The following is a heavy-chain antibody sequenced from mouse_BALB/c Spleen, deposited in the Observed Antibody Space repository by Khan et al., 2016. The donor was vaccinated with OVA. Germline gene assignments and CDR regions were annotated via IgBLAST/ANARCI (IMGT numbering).Heavy chain of an antibody. CDR2: ILPGSDHT. Sequence: QVQLQQSGAELMKPGASVKISCKATGYTFSGYWIDWVKQRPGHGLEWIGEILPGSDHTKYNENFKDKATLTADTSSNTAYLQLSSLTSEDSAVSYVVRTRYYVSGNVYYWGQGTARTVSS. D-gene: IGHD1-1*02. CDR1: GYTFSGYW. V-gene: IGHV1-9*01. J-gene: IGHJ2*01. CDR3: VRTRYYVSGNVYY.